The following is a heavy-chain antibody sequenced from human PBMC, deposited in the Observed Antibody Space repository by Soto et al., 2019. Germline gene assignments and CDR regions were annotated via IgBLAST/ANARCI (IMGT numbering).Heavy chain of an antibody. CDR3: ARMVVAATPPPGWFDP. D-gene: IGHD2-15*01. CDR1: GYTFTSYG. J-gene: IGHJ5*02. Sequence: ASVKVSCKASGYTFTSYGISWVRQAPGQGLEWMGWISAYNGNTNYAQKLQGRVTLTTDTSTSTAYMGLRSLRSDDTAVYYCARMVVAATPPPGWFDPWGQGTLVTVSS. CDR2: ISAYNGNT. V-gene: IGHV1-18*01.